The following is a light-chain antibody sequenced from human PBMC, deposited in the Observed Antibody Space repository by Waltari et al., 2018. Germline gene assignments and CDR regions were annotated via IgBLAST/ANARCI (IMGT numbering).Light chain of an antibody. V-gene: IGKV3-20*01. Sequence: IMLTQSPATLSLSPGERATLSCRASQSIIRYLAWYQQKPGQAPRLLIYGASTRATGIPDRFSGSGSGTDFSLTISGLVPEDSAVYYCQHHFRLPATFGQGTEVEIK. CDR1: QSIIRY. CDR3: QHHFRLPAT. J-gene: IGKJ1*01. CDR2: GAS.